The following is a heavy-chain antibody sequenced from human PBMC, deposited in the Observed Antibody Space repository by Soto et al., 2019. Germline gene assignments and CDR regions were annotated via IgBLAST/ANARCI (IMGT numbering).Heavy chain of an antibody. J-gene: IGHJ6*02. V-gene: IGHV5-51*01. Sequence: PGASLKISCKGSGYSFTSYWIGWVRQMPGKGLEWMGIIYPGDSDTKYNPSFQGQVTISADKSITTTYLQWSSLKASDTAIYYCAASISYYGMDVWGQGTTVTVSS. CDR2: IYPGDSDT. CDR1: GYSFTSYW. CDR3: AASISYYGMDV.